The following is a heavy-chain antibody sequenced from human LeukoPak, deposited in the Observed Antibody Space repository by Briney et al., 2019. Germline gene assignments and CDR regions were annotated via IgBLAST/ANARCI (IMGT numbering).Heavy chain of an antibody. Sequence: GGSLRLSCAASGFTFSSYSVVWVRRAPGKGLDWFSSIFSSSTCIYYAGSVKGRFTISRDNAKNSLYLQMNSLRAEDTALYYCARSGYCTTPTCYATPYLFDYWGQGALVTVSS. CDR1: GFTFSSYS. J-gene: IGHJ4*02. V-gene: IGHV3-21*01. CDR2: IFSSSTCI. D-gene: IGHD2-2*01. CDR3: ARSGYCTTPTCYATPYLFDY.